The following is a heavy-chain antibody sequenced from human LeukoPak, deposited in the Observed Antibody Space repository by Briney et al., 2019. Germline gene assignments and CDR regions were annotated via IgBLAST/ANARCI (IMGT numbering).Heavy chain of an antibody. J-gene: IGHJ4*02. Sequence: PGESLKISCKGSGYSFSSYWINWVRQMPGKGLEWMGRIDPSDSYTNYNPSFQGHVTISADKSISTAYLQWSSLMASDTAMYYCARHTISDYWGQRTQVTVSS. D-gene: IGHD3-10*01. CDR3: ARHTISDY. CDR2: IDPSDSYT. V-gene: IGHV5-10-1*01. CDR1: GYSFSSYW.